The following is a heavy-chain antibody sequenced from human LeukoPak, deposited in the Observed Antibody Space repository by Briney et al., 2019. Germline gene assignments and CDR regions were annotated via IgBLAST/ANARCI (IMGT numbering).Heavy chain of an antibody. D-gene: IGHD6-19*01. Sequence: GESLKISCKGSGYTFTSYWIGWVRQMPGKGLEWMGIIYPSDSDTRYSPSFQGQVTISADKSISTAYLQWSSLRASDTAMYYCARLWLSSGWFDYWGQGALVTVSS. CDR3: ARLWLSSGWFDY. J-gene: IGHJ4*02. CDR2: IYPSDSDT. CDR1: GYTFTSYW. V-gene: IGHV5-51*01.